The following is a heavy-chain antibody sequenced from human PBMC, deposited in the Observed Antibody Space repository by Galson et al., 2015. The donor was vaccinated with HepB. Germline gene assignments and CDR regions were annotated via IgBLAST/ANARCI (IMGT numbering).Heavy chain of an antibody. D-gene: IGHD5-24*01. CDR2: ISGSGYST. CDR1: GFTFSSYG. CDR3: AKSLEGRSEKAAFDC. J-gene: IGHJ3*01. Sequence: SLRLSCAASGFTFSSYGMNWVRQAPGKGLEWVASISGSGYSTYRADSVTGRFTISRDNSKNTVYLQMNSLRAEDTALYYCAKSLEGRSEKAAFDCWGQGTMVTVSS. V-gene: IGHV3-23*01.